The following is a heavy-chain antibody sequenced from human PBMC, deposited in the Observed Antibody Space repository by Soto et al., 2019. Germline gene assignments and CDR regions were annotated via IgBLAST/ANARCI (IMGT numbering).Heavy chain of an antibody. CDR2: IGGSGGNR. J-gene: IGHJ4*02. CDR3: ARVASDYINSVDN. D-gene: IGHD4-4*01. CDR1: GFTINAYA. Sequence: EVQLLESGGGLVQPGGSLRLSCAASGFTINAYAMTWVRQAPGKGLEWVSAIGGSGGNRYYADSVRGRFTISRDNSKDTVDLQMNSLSVEDTAVYYCARVASDYINSVDNWGQGILVTVSS. V-gene: IGHV3-23*01.